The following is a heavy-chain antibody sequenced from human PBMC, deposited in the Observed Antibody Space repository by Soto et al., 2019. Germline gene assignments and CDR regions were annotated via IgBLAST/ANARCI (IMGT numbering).Heavy chain of an antibody. D-gene: IGHD2-15*01. Sequence: EVQLVESGGDLVKPGGSLRLSCAASGFSFSNAWMNWVRQAPGKGLEWVGRIKRKIDGEATDYAGPVKGRFTVFRDDSKSALYRQMNSLKGDDTAVYYCTTGSVEGVWGQGTTVTVS. J-gene: IGHJ6*02. CDR1: GFSFSNAW. V-gene: IGHV3-15*07. CDR2: IKRKIDGEAT. CDR3: TTGSVEGV.